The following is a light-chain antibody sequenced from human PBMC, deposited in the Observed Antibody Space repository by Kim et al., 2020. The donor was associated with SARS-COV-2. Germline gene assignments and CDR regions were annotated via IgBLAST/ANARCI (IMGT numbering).Light chain of an antibody. CDR1: NIGSDS. V-gene: IGLV3-21*01. CDR2: YDD. Sequence: SYELTQPPSVSVAPGKTATITCGGNNIGSDSVHWYQQKPGKAPLTVIYYDDDRPSGIPERFSGSNSGNTATLTISRVEAGDEDAYYCQVWEGKTDHAIFGGGTQLTVL. J-gene: IGLJ2*01. CDR3: QVWEGKTDHAI.